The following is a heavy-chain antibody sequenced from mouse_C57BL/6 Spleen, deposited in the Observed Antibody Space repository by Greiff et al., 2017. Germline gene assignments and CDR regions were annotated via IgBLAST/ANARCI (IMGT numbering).Heavy chain of an antibody. V-gene: IGHV1-26*01. J-gene: IGHJ1*03. CDR2: INPNNGGT. D-gene: IGHD1-2*01. Sequence: VQLQQSGPELVKPGASVKISCKASGYTFTDYYMNWVKQSHGKSLEWIGDINPNNGGTSYNQKFKGKATLTVDKSSSTAYMELRSLTSEDSAVYYCASSGWGVWYFDVWGTGTTVTVSS. CDR3: ASSGWGVWYFDV. CDR1: GYTFTDYY.